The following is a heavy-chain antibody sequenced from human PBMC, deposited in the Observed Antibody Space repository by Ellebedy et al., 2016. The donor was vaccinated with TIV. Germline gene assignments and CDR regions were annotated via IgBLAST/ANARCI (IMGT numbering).Heavy chain of an antibody. CDR3: ARGRYDLDY. Sequence: MPSETLSLTCAVYGGSFSGYYWSWIRRPPGKGLEWIGEINHSGSTNYNPSLKSRVTISVDTSKNQFSLKLSSVTAADTAVYYCARGRYDLDYWGQGTLVTVSS. CDR2: INHSGST. V-gene: IGHV4-34*01. CDR1: GGSFSGYY. D-gene: IGHD3-16*01. J-gene: IGHJ4*02.